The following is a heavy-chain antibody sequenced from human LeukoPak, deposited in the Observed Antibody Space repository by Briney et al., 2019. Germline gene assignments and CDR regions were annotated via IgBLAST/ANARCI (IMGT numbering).Heavy chain of an antibody. CDR2: IYYSGST. J-gene: IGHJ4*02. V-gene: IGHV4-59*08. D-gene: IGHD6-13*01. CDR1: GGSISIYY. CDR3: ARSYSSSWYFAY. Sequence: SETLSLTCTVSGGSISIYYCSWIRQPPGKGLEWIGYIYYSGSTNYNPSLKSRVTISVDTSKNQFSLKLSSLTAADTAVYYCARSYSSSWYFAYWGQGTLVTVSS.